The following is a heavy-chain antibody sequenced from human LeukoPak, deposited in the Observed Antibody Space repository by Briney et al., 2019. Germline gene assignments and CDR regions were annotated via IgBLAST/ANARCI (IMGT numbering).Heavy chain of an antibody. J-gene: IGHJ4*02. CDR3: ARDPIRAPYFAY. Sequence: GGSLRLSCAASGFTFSDYYMSWIRQAPGKGLEWASYISSSGSTIYYADSVKGRFTISRDNAKNSLYLQMNSLRAEDTAVYYCARDPIRAPYFAYWGQGTLVTVSS. V-gene: IGHV3-11*04. CDR1: GFTFSDYY. CDR2: ISSSGSTI. D-gene: IGHD4-17*01.